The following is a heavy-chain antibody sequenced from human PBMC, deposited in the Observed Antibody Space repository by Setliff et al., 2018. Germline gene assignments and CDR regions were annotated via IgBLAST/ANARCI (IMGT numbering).Heavy chain of an antibody. D-gene: IGHD3-9*01. CDR3: TTYYDILTGYHWIDH. J-gene: IGHJ4*02. Sequence: GESLRLSCAASGFSFSNTWMNWVRQAPGKGLEWVGRIKSITDGGTTDYAAPVKGRFTISRDDSKTTLYLQMNSLKTEDTALYYCTTYYDILTGYHWIDHWGQGTLVTV. V-gene: IGHV3-15*01. CDR2: IKSITDGGTT. CDR1: GFSFSNTW.